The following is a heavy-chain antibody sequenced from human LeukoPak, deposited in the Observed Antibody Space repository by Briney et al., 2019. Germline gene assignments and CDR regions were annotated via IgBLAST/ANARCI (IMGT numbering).Heavy chain of an antibody. CDR2: INGDGSAT. CDR3: AGEEEMATNTDY. V-gene: IGHV3-74*01. D-gene: IGHD5-24*01. CDR1: GFTFRRHW. Sequence: PGGSLRLSCAASGFTFRRHWMHWVRQAPGKGLVWVSRINGDGSATYYADSVKGRFSISRDNPKNTLYLHMHSLRADDTAVYYCAGEEEMATNTDYWGQGTLVTVSS. J-gene: IGHJ4*02.